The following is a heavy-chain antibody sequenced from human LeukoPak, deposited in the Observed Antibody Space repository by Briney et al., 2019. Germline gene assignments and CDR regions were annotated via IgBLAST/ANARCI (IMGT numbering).Heavy chain of an antibody. Sequence: SSETLSLTCTVSGASISGHYLTWLRQPPGKGLEWIGYTSHIGSTNYNPSLKSRVTISVDTSKNQFSLKLTSVTAADTAVYYCARDRISINALDMWGQGTMVTVSS. CDR2: TSHIGST. J-gene: IGHJ3*02. CDR1: GASISGHY. D-gene: IGHD1-14*01. CDR3: ARDRISINALDM. V-gene: IGHV4-59*11.